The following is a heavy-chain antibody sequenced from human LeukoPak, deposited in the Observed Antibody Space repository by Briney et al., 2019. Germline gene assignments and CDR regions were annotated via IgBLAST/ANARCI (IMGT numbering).Heavy chain of an antibody. CDR3: ARDRLLYYMDV. J-gene: IGHJ6*03. CDR2: IRYDGSNK. V-gene: IGHV3-30*02. CDR1: GLTFSSYG. Sequence: GGSLRLSCAASGLTFSSYGMHWVRQAPGKGLEWVAFIRYDGSNKYYADSVKGRFTISRDNSKNTLYLQMNSLRAEDTAVYYCARDRLLYYMDVWGKGTTVTVSS. D-gene: IGHD3-10*01.